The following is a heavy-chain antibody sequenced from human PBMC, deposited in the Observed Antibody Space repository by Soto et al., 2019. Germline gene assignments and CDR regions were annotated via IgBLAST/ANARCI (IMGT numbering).Heavy chain of an antibody. CDR1: GYRFSSYW. CDR2: IYPGDSDT. Sequence: EVQLVQSGAEVKKPGESLKISCKGSGYRFSSYWIGWVRQMPGKGLEWMGIIYPGDSDTRYSPSFQGQVTISADKSISTAYLQWSSLKASDSAMYFCARQEGEATILFDYWGQGTLVTVSS. J-gene: IGHJ4*02. CDR3: ARQEGEATILFDY. V-gene: IGHV5-51*01. D-gene: IGHD1-26*01.